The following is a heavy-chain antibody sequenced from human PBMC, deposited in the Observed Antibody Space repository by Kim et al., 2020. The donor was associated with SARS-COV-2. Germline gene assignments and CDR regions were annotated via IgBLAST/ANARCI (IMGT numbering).Heavy chain of an antibody. CDR3: ARGGGYSYGRNFFDF. Sequence: SETLSLTCTVSGGSMNYYYWSWIRQSPGKGLELIGYVFYSGSINYNPSLKSRVVLSLDLSKNQFSLRVNSVTAADTAVYFCARGGGYSYGRNFFDFWGQGTQVTVSS. V-gene: IGHV4-59*01. D-gene: IGHD5-18*01. CDR1: GGSMNYYY. J-gene: IGHJ4*02. CDR2: VFYSGSI.